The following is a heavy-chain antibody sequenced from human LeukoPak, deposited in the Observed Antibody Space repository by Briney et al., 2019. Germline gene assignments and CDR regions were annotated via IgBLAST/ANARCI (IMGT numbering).Heavy chain of an antibody. D-gene: IGHD4/OR15-4a*01. J-gene: IGHJ6*03. CDR3: ATSLVLPLRCMDV. CDR1: GYSLTDLS. Sequence: GASVKVSCKVSGYSLTDLSIHWVRQAPGRGLEWMGGFDREDRETIYAQNFQGRVTMTEDTSTDTAYMELSSVRSEDTAVYFCATSLVLPLRCMDVWGKGTVLTVSS. V-gene: IGHV1-24*01. CDR2: FDREDRET.